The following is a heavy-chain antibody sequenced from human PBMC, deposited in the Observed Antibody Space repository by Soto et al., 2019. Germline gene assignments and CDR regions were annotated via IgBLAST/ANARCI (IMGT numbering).Heavy chain of an antibody. Sequence: GGSLILSCAASGFTFSSYSMNWVRQAPGKGLEWVSSISSSSSYIYYADSVKGRFTISRDNAKNSLYLQMNSLRAEDTAVYYCARDGTSGSSGSYYYYYYGMDVWGQGTTVTVSS. J-gene: IGHJ6*02. CDR3: ARDGTSGSSGSYYYYYYGMDV. CDR1: GFTFSSYS. D-gene: IGHD6-19*01. V-gene: IGHV3-21*01. CDR2: ISSSSSYI.